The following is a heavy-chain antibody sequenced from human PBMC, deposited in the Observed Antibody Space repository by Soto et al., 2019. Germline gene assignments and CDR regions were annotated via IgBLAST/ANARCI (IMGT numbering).Heavy chain of an antibody. D-gene: IGHD3-3*01. CDR3: AKFGSEIITIFGVVIMYYFDY. V-gene: IGHV3-23*01. CDR1: GFTFSSYA. J-gene: IGHJ4*02. Sequence: GGSLRLSCAASGFTFSSYAMSWVRQAPGKGLEWVSAISGSGGSTYYADSVKGRFTISRDNSKNTLYLQMNSLRAEDTAVYYCAKFGSEIITIFGVVIMYYFDYWGQGTLVTVS. CDR2: ISGSGGST.